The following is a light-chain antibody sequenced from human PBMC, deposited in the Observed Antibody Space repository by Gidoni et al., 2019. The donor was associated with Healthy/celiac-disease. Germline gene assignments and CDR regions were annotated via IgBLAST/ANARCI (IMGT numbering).Light chain of an antibody. CDR3: QSYDSSNLWV. CDR1: SGSIASNY. J-gene: IGLJ3*02. V-gene: IGLV6-57*02. Sequence: PHSVSESPGKTVTISCTGSSGSIASNYVQWYQQRPGSAPTTVIYEDNQRPSGVPDRFSGSIDSSSNSASLTISGLKTEDEADYYCQSYDSSNLWVFGGGTKLTVL. CDR2: EDN.